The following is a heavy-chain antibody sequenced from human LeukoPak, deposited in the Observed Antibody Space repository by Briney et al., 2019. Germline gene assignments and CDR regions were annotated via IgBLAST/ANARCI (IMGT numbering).Heavy chain of an antibody. CDR2: IYTSGIT. D-gene: IGHD3-22*01. CDR3: ARESSITMIVVFDY. V-gene: IGHV4-4*07. CDR1: GGSISSYY. Sequence: SETLSLTCTVSGGSISSYYWSWIRQPAGKGLEWIGRIYTSGITNYNPSLKSRVTMSVDTSKNQFSLKLSSVTAADTAVYYCARESSITMIVVFDYWGQGTLVTVSS. J-gene: IGHJ4*02.